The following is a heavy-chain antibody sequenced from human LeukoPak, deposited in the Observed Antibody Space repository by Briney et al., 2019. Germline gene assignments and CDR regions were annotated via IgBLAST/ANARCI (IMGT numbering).Heavy chain of an antibody. CDR1: GYTFTGYY. Sequence: APVKVSCKASGYTFTGYYMHWVRQAPGQGLEWMGWINPNSGGTDYAQKFQGWVTMTRDTSISTAYMELSRLRSDDTAVYYCARDYCSSTSCSGHAFDIWGQGTMVTVSS. CDR3: ARDYCSSTSCSGHAFDI. J-gene: IGHJ3*02. CDR2: INPNSGGT. D-gene: IGHD2-2*01. V-gene: IGHV1-2*04.